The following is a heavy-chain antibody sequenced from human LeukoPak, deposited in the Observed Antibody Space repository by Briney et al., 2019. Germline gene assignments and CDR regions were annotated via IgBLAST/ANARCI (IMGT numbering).Heavy chain of an antibody. D-gene: IGHD3-10*01. Sequence: QTGGSLRLSCAASGFTFSSYAMSWVRQAPGKGLEWVSAISGSGGSTYYADSVKGRFTISRDNSKNTLYLQMNSLRAEDTAVYYCASRLEGCYGSGKSTAIYYYYGMDVWGQGTTVTVSS. CDR3: ASRLEGCYGSGKSTAIYYYYGMDV. V-gene: IGHV3-23*01. CDR1: GFTFSSYA. CDR2: ISGSGGST. J-gene: IGHJ6*02.